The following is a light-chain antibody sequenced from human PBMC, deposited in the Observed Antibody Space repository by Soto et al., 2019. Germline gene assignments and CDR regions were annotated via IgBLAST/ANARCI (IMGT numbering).Light chain of an antibody. Sequence: QSALTQPPSASGSPGQSVTISCTGTSSDVGGYNYVSWYQQHPGKAPKLMISEVSKRPSGVPDRFSGSKSGNTASLTVPGLQAEDEADYYCSSFAGNNNLVFGGGIKLTVL. J-gene: IGLJ2*01. CDR3: SSFAGNNNLV. V-gene: IGLV2-8*01. CDR2: EVS. CDR1: SSDVGGYNY.